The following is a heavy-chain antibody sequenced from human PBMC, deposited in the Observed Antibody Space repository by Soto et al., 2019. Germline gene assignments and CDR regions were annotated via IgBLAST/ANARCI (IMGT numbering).Heavy chain of an antibody. CDR1: GDSVSSNSAA. D-gene: IGHD3-10*01. Sequence: KQSPTLSLTCAISGDSVSSNSAAWNWIRQSPSRGLEWLGRTYYRSKWYNDYAVSVKSRITINPDTSKNQFSLQLNSVTPEDTAVYYCARGEGGLLWFGELLGWFDPWGQGTLVTVSS. CDR2: TYYRSKWYN. V-gene: IGHV6-1*01. J-gene: IGHJ5*02. CDR3: ARGEGGLLWFGELLGWFDP.